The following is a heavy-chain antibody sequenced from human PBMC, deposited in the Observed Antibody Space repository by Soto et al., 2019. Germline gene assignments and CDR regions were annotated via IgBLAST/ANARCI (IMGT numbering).Heavy chain of an antibody. CDR2: IGSNGRST. CDR1: GFTFISYW. D-gene: IGHD4-4*01. CDR3: ARDVSNSVDY. J-gene: IGHJ4*02. Sequence: GGSLRLSCAASGFTFISYWMHWVRQVPGKGLVWVSRIGSNGRSTNYADSVKGRFTISRDNAKNTLFLQMNSLRAEDTAVYYCARDVSNSVDYWGQGTLVTVSS. V-gene: IGHV3-74*01.